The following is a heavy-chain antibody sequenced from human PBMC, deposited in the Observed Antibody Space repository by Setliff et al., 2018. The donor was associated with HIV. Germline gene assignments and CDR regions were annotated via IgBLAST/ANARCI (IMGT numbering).Heavy chain of an antibody. D-gene: IGHD3-10*01. J-gene: IGHJ4*02. CDR2: LHSLGSSRVSDTP. Sequence: SETLSLTCSVSSGSMTRHYWTWVRQPPGKGLEWIGYLHSLGSSRVSDTPNYNPSLKCRVTISVDTSRSQFSLKLSSVTAADTAVYYCARGRDKYGPIDYWGQGTLVTVSS. CDR1: SGSMTRHY. CDR3: ARGRDKYGPIDY. V-gene: IGHV4-59*11.